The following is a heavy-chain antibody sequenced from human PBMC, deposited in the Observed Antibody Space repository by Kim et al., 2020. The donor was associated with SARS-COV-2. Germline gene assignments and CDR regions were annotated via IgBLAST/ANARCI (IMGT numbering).Heavy chain of an antibody. CDR1: GGTFSSYA. J-gene: IGHJ6*02. CDR3: ASLMMAVAGIYYYYGMDV. Sequence: SVKVSCKASGGTFSSYAISWVRQAPGQGLEWMGRIIPILGIANYAQKFQGRVTITADKSTSTAYMELSSLRSEDTAVYYCASLMMAVAGIYYYYGMDVWGQGTTVTVSS. V-gene: IGHV1-69*04. CDR2: IIPILGIA. D-gene: IGHD6-19*01.